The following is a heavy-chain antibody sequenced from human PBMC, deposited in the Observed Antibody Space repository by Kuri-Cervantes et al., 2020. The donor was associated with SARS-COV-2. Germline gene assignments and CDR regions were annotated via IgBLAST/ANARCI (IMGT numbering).Heavy chain of an antibody. CDR1: GGTFSSYA. Sequence: SVKVSCKASGGTFSSYAISWVRQAPGQGLEWMGGIIPIFGTANYAQKFQGRVTITADESTSTAYMELSRLRSDDTAVYYCARDFPFGGDYWGQGTLVTVSS. CDR3: ARDFPFGGDY. J-gene: IGHJ4*02. CDR2: IIPIFGTA. D-gene: IGHD3-16*01. V-gene: IGHV1-69*13.